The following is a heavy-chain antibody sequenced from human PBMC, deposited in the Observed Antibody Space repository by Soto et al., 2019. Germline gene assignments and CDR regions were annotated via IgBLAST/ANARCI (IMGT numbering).Heavy chain of an antibody. V-gene: IGHV1-3*01. CDR3: SRGRAYGSGSYYNPLVIAPIDY. Sequence: GASVKVSCKASGYTFTSYGISWVRQAPGQRLEWMGWINAGNGNTKYSQKFQGRVTITRDTSASTAYMELSSLRSEDTAVYYCSRGRAYGSGSYYNPLVIAPIDYWGQGTLVTVSS. CDR1: GYTFTSYG. J-gene: IGHJ4*02. D-gene: IGHD3-10*01. CDR2: INAGNGNT.